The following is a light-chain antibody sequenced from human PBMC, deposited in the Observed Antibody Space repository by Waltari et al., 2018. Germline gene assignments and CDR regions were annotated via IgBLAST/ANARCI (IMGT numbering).Light chain of an antibody. CDR3: HQHNNWPYT. CDR1: QSVSRY. V-gene: IGKV3-11*01. CDR2: DIS. J-gene: IGKJ2*01. Sequence: VLTQSPATLSFFPGERVTLSCRASQSVSRYMAWYQQKPGQAPRLLIYDISNRATGIPARFSGSGSGSDFTLTISSLEPEDFAVYYCHQHNNWPYTFGQGTKLEI.